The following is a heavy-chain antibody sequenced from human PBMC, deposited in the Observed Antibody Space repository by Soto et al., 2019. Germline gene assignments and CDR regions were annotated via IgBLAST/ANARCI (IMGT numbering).Heavy chain of an antibody. CDR1: GGSISSGDYY. J-gene: IGHJ4*02. CDR3: ATSGREKLVLNY. D-gene: IGHD6-13*01. V-gene: IGHV4-61*08. Sequence: SETLSLTCTVSGGSISSGDYYWSWIRQPPGKGLEWIGYIYYSGSTYYNPSLKSRVTISLDTSKNQFSLKLSSVTAADTAVYYCATSGREKLVLNYWGQGTLVTVSS. CDR2: IYYSGST.